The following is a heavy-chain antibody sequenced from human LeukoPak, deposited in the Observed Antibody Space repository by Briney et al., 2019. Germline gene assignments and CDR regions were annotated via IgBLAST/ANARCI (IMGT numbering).Heavy chain of an antibody. V-gene: IGHV4-34*01. Sequence: KPSETLSLTCAVYGGSFSGYYWSWIRQPPGKGLEWIGEINHSGSTNYNPSLKSRVTLSVDTSKNQFSLKLSSVTAADTAVYYCARTVLWFPYGGVDPWGQGTLATVSS. CDR2: INHSGST. CDR1: GGSFSGYY. D-gene: IGHD3-10*01. J-gene: IGHJ5*02. CDR3: ARTVLWFPYGGVDP.